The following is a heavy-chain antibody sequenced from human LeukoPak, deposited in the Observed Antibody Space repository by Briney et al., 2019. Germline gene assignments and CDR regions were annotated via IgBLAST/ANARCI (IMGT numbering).Heavy chain of an antibody. CDR2: IIPILGIA. CDR3: ARPLYSGSYYRDYYYGMDV. J-gene: IGHJ6*02. CDR1: GGTFSSYA. V-gene: IGHV1-69*04. D-gene: IGHD1-26*01. Sequence: SVKVSCKASGGTFSSYAISWVRQAPGQGLEWMGRIIPILGIANYAQKFQGRVTITADKSTSTAYMELSSLRSEDTAVYYCARPLYSGSYYRDYYYGMDVWGQGITVTVSS.